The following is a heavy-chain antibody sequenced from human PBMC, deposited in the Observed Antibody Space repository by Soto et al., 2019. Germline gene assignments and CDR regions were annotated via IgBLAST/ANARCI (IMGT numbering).Heavy chain of an antibody. Sequence: QVQLVQSGAEVKKPGASVKVSCKASGYTFTSYGISWVRQAPGQGLEWMGWISAYNGNTNYAQKLQGRGTMTTDTSPSTAYMELRSLRSDDTAVYYCARGVASYYYYYGMDVWGQGTTVTVSS. CDR2: ISAYNGNT. D-gene: IGHD2-15*01. J-gene: IGHJ6*02. V-gene: IGHV1-18*04. CDR3: ARGVASYYYYYGMDV. CDR1: GYTFTSYG.